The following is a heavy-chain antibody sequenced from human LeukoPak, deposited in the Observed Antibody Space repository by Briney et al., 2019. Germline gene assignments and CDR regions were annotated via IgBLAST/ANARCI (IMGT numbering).Heavy chain of an antibody. CDR2: ISYDGSYK. Sequence: GGSLRLSCAASGFTFNKYAIHWVRQAPGKGLEWVTVISYDGSYKDYPDSVKGRFTISRDNSKNTLYLQMNSLRPEDTAVYYCARGHKQLWPPKYYYYYMDVWGKGTTVTISS. J-gene: IGHJ6*03. CDR3: ARGHKQLWPPKYYYYYMDV. V-gene: IGHV3-30*04. D-gene: IGHD5-18*01. CDR1: GFTFNKYA.